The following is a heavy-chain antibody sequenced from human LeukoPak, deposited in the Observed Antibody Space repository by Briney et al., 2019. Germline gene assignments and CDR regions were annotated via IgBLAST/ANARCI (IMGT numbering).Heavy chain of an antibody. D-gene: IGHD1-7*01. Sequence: SDTLSLTCTVSGGSISSSSYYWGWIRQPPGTGLEWIGSIYYSGSTYYNTSLKSRVTISVDTSKNQFSLKLSSVTAADTAAYYCARGFVLELYPPPNWFDPSGPGTLVTVSS. CDR3: ARGFVLELYPPPNWFDP. CDR1: GGSISSSSYY. J-gene: IGHJ5*02. V-gene: IGHV4-39*07. CDR2: IYYSGST.